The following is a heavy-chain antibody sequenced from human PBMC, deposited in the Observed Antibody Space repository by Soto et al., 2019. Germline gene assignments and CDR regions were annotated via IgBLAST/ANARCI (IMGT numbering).Heavy chain of an antibody. CDR3: ARVAWEPHDAFDI. CDR2: TYYRSKWYN. Sequence: SQTLSLTCVGSGDTVSSNSVAWNWVRQSPSRGLEWLGRTYYRSKWYNDYAVSVKSRITINPDTSKNQFSLQLNSVTPEDTAVYYCARVAWEPHDAFDIWGQGTMVTVSS. J-gene: IGHJ3*02. V-gene: IGHV6-1*01. CDR1: GDTVSSNSVA. D-gene: IGHD1-26*01.